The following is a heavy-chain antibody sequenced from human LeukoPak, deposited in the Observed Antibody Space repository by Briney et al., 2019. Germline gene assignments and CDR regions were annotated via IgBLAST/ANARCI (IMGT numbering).Heavy chain of an antibody. J-gene: IGHJ4*02. V-gene: IGHV4-59*05. CDR3: ARGYSGSYWYFDY. CDR1: GGSISSYY. Sequence: SETLSLTCTVSGGSISSYYWSWIRQPPGKGLEWIGSIYYSGSTYYNPSLKSRVTISVDTSKNQFSLKLSSVTAADTAVYYCARGYSGSYWYFDYWGQGTLVTVSS. CDR2: IYYSGST. D-gene: IGHD1-26*01.